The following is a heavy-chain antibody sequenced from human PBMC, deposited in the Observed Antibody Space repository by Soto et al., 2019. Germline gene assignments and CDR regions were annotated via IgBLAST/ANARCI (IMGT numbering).Heavy chain of an antibody. V-gene: IGHV2-5*02. D-gene: IGHD6-6*01. CDR2: IYWDDDK. J-gene: IGHJ4*02. Sequence: QITLKESGPTLVKPTQTLTLTCTFSGFSLSTSGVGVGWIRQHPGKALEWLALIYWDDDKRDSPFLKTRLTITMDTSKNQVVLTMTIMDPVDTATYYCAHSPYSSSSYYVDYWCQGTLVTVSS. CDR1: GFSLSTSGVG. CDR3: AHSPYSSSSYYVDY.